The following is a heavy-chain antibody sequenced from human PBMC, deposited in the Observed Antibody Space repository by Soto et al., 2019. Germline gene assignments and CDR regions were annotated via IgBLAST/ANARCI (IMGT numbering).Heavy chain of an antibody. CDR1: GFTFSSYG. J-gene: IGHJ3*02. Sequence: GGSLRLSCAASGFTFSSYGMHWVRQAPGKGLEWVAVIWYDGSNKYYADSVKGRFTISRDNSKNTLYLQMNSLRAEDTAVYYCARDHYYYDSTGGDDAFDIWGQGTMVTVSS. CDR2: IWYDGSNK. CDR3: ARDHYYYDSTGGDDAFDI. V-gene: IGHV3-33*01. D-gene: IGHD3-22*01.